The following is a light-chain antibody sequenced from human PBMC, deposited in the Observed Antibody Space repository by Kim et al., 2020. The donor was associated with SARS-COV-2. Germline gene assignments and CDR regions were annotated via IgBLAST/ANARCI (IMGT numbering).Light chain of an antibody. CDR2: TGS. Sequence: DIQMTQSPSSLSASVGDTVTITCRPSENIDSRLNWYQQKVGKAPTLLIYTGSTLHVGVPSRFSGSGSGTQFTLNISSVQTEDFATYFCQQSYMIPYTFGRGTKLEI. CDR3: QQSYMIPYT. V-gene: IGKV1-39*01. J-gene: IGKJ2*01. CDR1: ENIDSR.